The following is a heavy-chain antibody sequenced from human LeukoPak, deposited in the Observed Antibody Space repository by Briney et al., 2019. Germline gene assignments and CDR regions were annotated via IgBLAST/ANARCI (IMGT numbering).Heavy chain of an antibody. CDR2: IYSGGST. Sequence: PGGSLRLSCAASGCTVSDNYRSWVRRAPGKGLEWISVIYSGGSTYYTDSVKGRFTISRDNSNLYLQMNSLRAEDTAVYYCATSPGPGRSGYCSSTSCPGGYWGQGTLVTVSS. CDR1: GCTVSDNY. D-gene: IGHD2-2*01. J-gene: IGHJ4*02. V-gene: IGHV3-66*01. CDR3: ATSPGPGRSGYCSSTSCPGGY.